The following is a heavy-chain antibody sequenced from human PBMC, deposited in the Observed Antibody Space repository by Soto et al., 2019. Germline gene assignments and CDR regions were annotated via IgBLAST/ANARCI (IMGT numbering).Heavy chain of an antibody. Sequence: QVQLGESGGGVVQPGRSLKLSCAASGFTFTSFSMQWVRQAPGKGLEWVAVISYDGSIEYYADSVKGRFTISRDNSKNTLYLQMYSLRTEDTAVYFCAREWSTSGDLDYWGQGTLVTVSS. J-gene: IGHJ4*02. CDR3: AREWSTSGDLDY. CDR2: ISYDGSIE. D-gene: IGHD3-10*01. CDR1: GFTFTSFS. V-gene: IGHV3-30-3*01.